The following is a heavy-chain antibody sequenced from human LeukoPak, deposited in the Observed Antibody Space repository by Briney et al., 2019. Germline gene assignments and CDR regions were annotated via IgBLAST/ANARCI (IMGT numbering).Heavy chain of an antibody. CDR1: GGSISSYY. CDR2: IYYSGST. J-gene: IGHJ3*02. Sequence: SETLSLACTVSGGSISSYYWSWIRQPPGKGLDWIGYIYYSGSTNYNPSLKSRVTISVDTSKNQFSLKLSSVTAADTAVYYCAREDHYDILTGYYPDAFDIWGQGTMVTVSS. V-gene: IGHV4-59*01. CDR3: AREDHYDILTGYYPDAFDI. D-gene: IGHD3-9*01.